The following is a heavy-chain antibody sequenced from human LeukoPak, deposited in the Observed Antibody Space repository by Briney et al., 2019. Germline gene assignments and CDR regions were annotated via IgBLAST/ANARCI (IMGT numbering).Heavy chain of an antibody. CDR3: ARRGGSSGSYYYGMDV. D-gene: IGHD6-6*01. Sequence: SETLSLTCTVSGGSISSSSYYWGWIRQPPGKGLEWIGSIYYSGSIYYNPSLNSRVTISVDTSKNQFSLKLSSVTAADTAVYYCARRGGSSGSYYYGMDVWGQGTTVTVSS. J-gene: IGHJ6*02. CDR1: GGSISSSSYY. CDR2: IYYSGSI. V-gene: IGHV4-39*01.